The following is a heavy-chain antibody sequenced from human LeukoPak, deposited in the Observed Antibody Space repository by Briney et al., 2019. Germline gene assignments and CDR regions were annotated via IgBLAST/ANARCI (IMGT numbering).Heavy chain of an antibody. CDR3: ARRGPDYYYDSSGYPLDY. J-gene: IGHJ4*02. Sequence: ASVKVSCKASGYTFTSYGISWVRQAPGQGLEWMGWISAYNGNTNYAQKLQGRVTMTTDTSTSTAYMELRSLRSDDTAVYYCARRGPDYYYDSSGYPLDYWGQGTLVTVSS. CDR2: ISAYNGNT. D-gene: IGHD3-22*01. CDR1: GYTFTSYG. V-gene: IGHV1-18*01.